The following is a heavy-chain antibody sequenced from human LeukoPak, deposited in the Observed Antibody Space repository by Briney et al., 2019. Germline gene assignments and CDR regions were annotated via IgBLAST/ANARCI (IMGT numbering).Heavy chain of an antibody. Sequence: SETLSLTCAVYGGSFSGYYWSWIRQPPGKGLEWIGEINHSGSTNYNPSLKSRVTISVDTSKNQFSLKLSSVTAADTAVYYCARAAAGDSDYWGQGNLVTVSS. CDR2: INHSGST. D-gene: IGHD7-27*01. CDR1: GGSFSGYY. CDR3: ARAAAGDSDY. V-gene: IGHV4-34*01. J-gene: IGHJ4*02.